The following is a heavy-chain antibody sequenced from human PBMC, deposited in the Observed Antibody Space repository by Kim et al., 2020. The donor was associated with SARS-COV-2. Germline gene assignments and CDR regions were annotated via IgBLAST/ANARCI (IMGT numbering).Heavy chain of an antibody. J-gene: IGHJ6*02. D-gene: IGHD3-9*01. CDR3: ARDWYFDWLFYGYYYGMDV. CDR1: GFTFSSYS. Sequence: GGSLRLSCAASGFTFSSYSMNWVRQAPGKGLEWVSSISSSSSNIYYADSVKGRFTISRDNAKNTLYLQMNSLRAEDTAVYYCARDWYFDWLFYGYYYGMDVGGQGTTSTVSS. CDR2: ISSSSSNI. V-gene: IGHV3-21*04.